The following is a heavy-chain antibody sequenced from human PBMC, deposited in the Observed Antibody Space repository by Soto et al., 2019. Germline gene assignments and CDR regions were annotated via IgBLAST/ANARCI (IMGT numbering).Heavy chain of an antibody. J-gene: IGHJ5*02. Sequence: SETLSLTCTVSGGSISSYYWSWIRQPPGKGLEWIGYIYYSGSTNYNPSLKSRVTISVDTSKNPFSLKLSSVTAVDTAVYYCARYLQQPHYSNWFDPWGQGTLVTVSS. CDR3: ARYLQQPHYSNWFDP. CDR1: GGSISSYY. D-gene: IGHD6-13*01. CDR2: IYYSGST. V-gene: IGHV4-59*01.